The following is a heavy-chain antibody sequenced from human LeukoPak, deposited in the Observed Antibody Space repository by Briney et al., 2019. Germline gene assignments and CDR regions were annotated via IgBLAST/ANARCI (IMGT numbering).Heavy chain of an antibody. J-gene: IGHJ6*03. CDR1: GITLSNYG. V-gene: IGHV3-23*01. D-gene: IGHD3-10*01. CDR3: AKGGITMVRGVMSRQYYMDV. CDR2: ISDRGSRT. Sequence: GGSLRLSCAVSGITLSNYGMSWVRQAPGKGLEWVAGISDRGSRTNYADSVKGRFTISRDNSKNTLYLQMNSLRAEDTAVYYCAKGGITMVRGVMSRQYYMDVWGKGTTVTVSS.